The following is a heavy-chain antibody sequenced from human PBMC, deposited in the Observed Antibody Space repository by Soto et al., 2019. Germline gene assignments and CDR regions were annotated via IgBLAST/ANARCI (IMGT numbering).Heavy chain of an antibody. V-gene: IGHV4-30-2*01. J-gene: IGHJ4*02. CDR3: ARGPHAAAAHKVSLDY. CDR2: IYHSGST. D-gene: IGHD6-13*01. Sequence: SETLSLTCAVSGGSISSGGYSWSWIRQPPGKGLEWIGYIYHSGSTNYNPSLKSRVTISVDTSKNQFSLKLSSVTAADTAVYYCARGPHAAAAHKVSLDYWGRGILVTVSS. CDR1: GGSISSGGYS.